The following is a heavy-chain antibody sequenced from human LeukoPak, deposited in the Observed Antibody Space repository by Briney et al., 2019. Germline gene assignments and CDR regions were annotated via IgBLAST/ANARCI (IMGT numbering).Heavy chain of an antibody. CDR1: GGSISSSNW. Sequence: PSETLSLTCAVSGGSISSSNWWNWVRQPPGKGLEWIGEIYHSGSTNYNPPLKSRVTISVDKSRNQFSLKLSSVTAADTAVYYCARHPYYDFWSGVNWFDPWGQGTLVTVSS. CDR2: IYHSGST. CDR3: ARHPYYDFWSGVNWFDP. D-gene: IGHD3-3*01. V-gene: IGHV4-4*02. J-gene: IGHJ5*02.